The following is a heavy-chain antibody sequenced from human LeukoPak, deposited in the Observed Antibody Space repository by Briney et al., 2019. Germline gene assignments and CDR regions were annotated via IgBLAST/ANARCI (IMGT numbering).Heavy chain of an antibody. CDR3: ARSYYYDYRQIDY. CDR2: IYYSGST. V-gene: IGHV4-39*01. Sequence: SETLSLTCTVSGASISSYYWSWIRQPPGKGLEWLGSIYYSGSTYYNPSLKSRVTISVHTSKNQFSLNMYSVTAADTAVFYCARSYYYDYRQIDYWGQGTLVTVSS. J-gene: IGHJ4*02. CDR1: GASISSYY. D-gene: IGHD3-22*01.